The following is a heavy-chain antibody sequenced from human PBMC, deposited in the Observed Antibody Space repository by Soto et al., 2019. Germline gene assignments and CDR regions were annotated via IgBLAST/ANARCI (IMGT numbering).Heavy chain of an antibody. CDR3: ARDKIWLQRYYYYGMDV. CDR1: GFTFSSYW. Sequence: PVGSLRLSCAASGFTFSSYWMHWVRQAPGKGLVWVSRINSDGSSTSYADSVKGRFTISRDNAKNTLYLQMNSLRAEDTAVYYCARDKIWLQRYYYYGMDVWGQGTTVTVSS. CDR2: INSDGSST. D-gene: IGHD5-12*01. J-gene: IGHJ6*02. V-gene: IGHV3-74*01.